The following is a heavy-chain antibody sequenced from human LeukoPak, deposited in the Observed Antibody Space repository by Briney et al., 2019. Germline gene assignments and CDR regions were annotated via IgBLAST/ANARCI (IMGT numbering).Heavy chain of an antibody. CDR3: ARASRGAPFAY. CDR1: GYSISSGYY. CDR2: IHHSGTP. D-gene: IGHD1-26*01. V-gene: IGHV4-38-2*01. Sequence: SETLSLTCAVSGYSISSGYYWGWTRQPPGKGLEWIGTIHHSGTPNYNPSLKSRVTISIDTSKNQFSLKLSSVTAADTAVYYCARASRGAPFAYWGQGTLVTVSS. J-gene: IGHJ4*02.